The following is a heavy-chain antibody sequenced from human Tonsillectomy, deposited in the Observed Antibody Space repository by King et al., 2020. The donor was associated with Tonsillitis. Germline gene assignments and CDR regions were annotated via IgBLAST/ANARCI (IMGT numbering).Heavy chain of an antibody. V-gene: IGHV3-64D*06. CDR2: ISSNGGST. CDR3: VSLYCSSTSCYRENYFQH. Sequence: QLVQSGGGLVQPGGSLRLSCSASGFTFSSYAMHWVRQAPGKGLEYVSAISSNGGSTYYADSVKGRFTISRDNSKNTLYLQMSSLRAEDTAVYYCVSLYCSSTSCYRENYFQHWGQGTLAT. CDR1: GFTFSSYA. J-gene: IGHJ1*01. D-gene: IGHD2-2*01.